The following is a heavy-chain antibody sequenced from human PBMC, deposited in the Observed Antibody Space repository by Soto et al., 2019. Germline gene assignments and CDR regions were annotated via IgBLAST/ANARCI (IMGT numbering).Heavy chain of an antibody. Sequence: VQLVESGGGVVQPGRSLRLSCAASGFTFSDYAMHWVRQAPGKGLEWVAVVSHDGRNTHYADSVKGRFTISRDSSKNTVSLERTSLRAEDTVVYYCARGGRKWLVTSDFNYWGKGALVTVSS. CDR1: GFTFSDYA. V-gene: IGHV3-30*03. J-gene: IGHJ4*02. CDR3: ARGGRKWLVTSDFNY. D-gene: IGHD6-19*01. CDR2: VSHDGRNT.